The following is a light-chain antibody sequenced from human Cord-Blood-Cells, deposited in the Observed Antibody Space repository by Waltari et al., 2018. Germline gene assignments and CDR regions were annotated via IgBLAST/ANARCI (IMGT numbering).Light chain of an antibody. CDR3: SSYAGSNNLV. CDR1: SSDVGGYTY. J-gene: IGLJ3*02. Sequence: QSALTQPPSAPGSPGQSVTISCTGTSSDVGGYTYVSWYQQHPGKAPKLMIYEVSKWPSGVPDRFSGSKSGNTASLTVSGLQAEDEADYYCSSYAGSNNLVFGGGTKLTVL. V-gene: IGLV2-8*01. CDR2: EVS.